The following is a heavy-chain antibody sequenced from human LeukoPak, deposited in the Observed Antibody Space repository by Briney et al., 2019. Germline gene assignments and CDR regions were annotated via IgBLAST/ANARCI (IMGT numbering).Heavy chain of an antibody. CDR1: GYTFTSYY. V-gene: IGHV1-46*03. CDR2: INPSGGST. CDR3: ARLFVVVPAAHNAFDI. D-gene: IGHD2-2*01. J-gene: IGHJ3*02. Sequence: GASVKVSCKASGYTFTSYYMHWVRQAPGQGLEWMGIINPSGGSTSYAQKFQGRVTMTRDTSTTTVYMELSSLRSEDTAVYYCARLFVVVPAAHNAFDIWGQGTMVTVSS.